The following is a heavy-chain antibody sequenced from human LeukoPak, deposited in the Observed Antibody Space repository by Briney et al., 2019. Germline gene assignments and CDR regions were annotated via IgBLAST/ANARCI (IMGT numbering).Heavy chain of an antibody. CDR2: ISGSGGST. D-gene: IGHD6-13*01. Sequence: GGSLRLSCAASGFTFSSYAMSWVRQAPGKGLEWVSAISGSGGSTYYADSVKGRFTISRDNSKNTLYLQMNSLRAEDTAVYYCAKDGKQQLPGPYYYYYMDVWGKGTTVTVSS. CDR3: AKDGKQQLPGPYYYYYMDV. V-gene: IGHV3-23*01. J-gene: IGHJ6*03. CDR1: GFTFSSYA.